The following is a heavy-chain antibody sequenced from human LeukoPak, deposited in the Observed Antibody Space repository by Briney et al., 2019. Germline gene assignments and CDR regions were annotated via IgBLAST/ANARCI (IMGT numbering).Heavy chain of an antibody. J-gene: IGHJ3*02. Sequence: GGSLRLSCAASGFTFSSYWMSWVRQAPGKGLEWVANIKQDGSEKYYVDSVKGRFTISRDNAKNSLYLQMNSLRAEDTAVYYCARFGYSYGLDAFDIWGQGTMVTVSS. CDR3: ARFGYSYGLDAFDI. CDR1: GFTFSSYW. CDR2: IKQDGSEK. D-gene: IGHD5-18*01. V-gene: IGHV3-7*01.